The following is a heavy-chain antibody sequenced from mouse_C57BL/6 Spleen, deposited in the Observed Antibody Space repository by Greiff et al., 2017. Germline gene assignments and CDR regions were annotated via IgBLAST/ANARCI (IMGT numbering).Heavy chain of an antibody. J-gene: IGHJ1*03. V-gene: IGHV1-18*01. D-gene: IGHD1-1*01. CDR3: ARSTPINTVVGWYFDV. CDR1: GYTFTDYN. Sequence: EVQLQESGPELVKPGASVKIPCKASGYTFTDYNMDWVKQSHGKSLEWIGDINPNNGGTIYNQKFKGKATLTVDKSSSTAYMELRSLTSEDTAVYYCARSTPINTVVGWYFDVWGTGTTVTVSS. CDR2: INPNNGGT.